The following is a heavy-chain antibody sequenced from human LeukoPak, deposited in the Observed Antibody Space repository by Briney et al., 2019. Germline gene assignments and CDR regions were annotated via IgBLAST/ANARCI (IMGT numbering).Heavy chain of an antibody. CDR1: GYTFSSYD. V-gene: IGHV1-69*04. Sequence: VASVKVSCKASGYTFSSYDINWVRQATGQRLEWMGRIIPILGIANYAQKFQGRVTITADKSTSTAYMELSSLRSEDTAVYYCARDGLLLWFGESHYFDYWGQGTLVTVSS. CDR3: ARDGLLLWFGESHYFDY. J-gene: IGHJ4*02. D-gene: IGHD3-10*01. CDR2: IIPILGIA.